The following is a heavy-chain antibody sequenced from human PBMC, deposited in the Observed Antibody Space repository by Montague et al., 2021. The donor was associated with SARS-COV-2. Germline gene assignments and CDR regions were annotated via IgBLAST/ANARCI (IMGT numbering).Heavy chain of an antibody. CDR3: ARTPFRHGSYGGPGYYYYGMDV. D-gene: IGHD1-26*01. Sequence: VKPTQTLTLTCTFSGFSLSTSGMCVSWIRQPPGKALEWLALIDWDDDKYYSTSLKTRLTISKDTSKNQVVLTMTNMDPVDTATYYCARTPFRHGSYGGPGYYYYGMDVRGQGTTVTVSS. V-gene: IGHV2-70*01. CDR1: GFSLSTSGMC. J-gene: IGHJ6*02. CDR2: IDWDDDK.